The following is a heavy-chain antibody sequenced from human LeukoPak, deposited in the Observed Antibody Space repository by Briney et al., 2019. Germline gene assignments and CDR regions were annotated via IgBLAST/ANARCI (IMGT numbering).Heavy chain of an antibody. V-gene: IGHV3-7*01. J-gene: IGHJ4*02. CDR1: GFTFSSYG. Sequence: GGSLRLSCAASGFTFSSYGMHWVRQAPGKGLEWVAYIKKTGSETYYVDSVKGRFTITRDNTRNSLFLQMYSLRAEDTAVYFCAREDGYCSGGNCYSYFDSWGQGTLVTVSA. D-gene: IGHD2-15*01. CDR2: IKKTGSET. CDR3: AREDGYCSGGNCYSYFDS.